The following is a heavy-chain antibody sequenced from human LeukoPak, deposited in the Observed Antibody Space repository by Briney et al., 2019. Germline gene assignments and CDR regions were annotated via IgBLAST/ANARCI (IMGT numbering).Heavy chain of an antibody. CDR2: IYPRDGST. CDR3: ARDQEGFDY. J-gene: IGHJ4*02. CDR1: GYTFTSNY. V-gene: IGHV1-46*01. Sequence: ASVKVSCKASGYTFTSNYIHWVRQAPGQGLEWMGMIYPRDGSTGYAQKFQGRVTATRDTSTSTVHMELSGLRSEDTAVYYCARDQEGFDYWGQGTLVTVSS.